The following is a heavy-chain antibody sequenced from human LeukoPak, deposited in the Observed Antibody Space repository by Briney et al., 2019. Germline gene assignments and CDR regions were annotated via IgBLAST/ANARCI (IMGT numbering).Heavy chain of an antibody. CDR1: GGSISSSSYY. V-gene: IGHV4-61*05. D-gene: IGHD3-22*01. CDR3: ARVGSYDSSGYPPFDY. Sequence: PSETLSLTCTVSGGSISSSSYYWGWLRQPPGKGLEWIGYIYYSGSTNYNPSLKSRVTISVDTSKNQFSLKLSSVTAADTAVYYCARVGSYDSSGYPPFDYWGQGTLVTVSS. CDR2: IYYSGST. J-gene: IGHJ4*02.